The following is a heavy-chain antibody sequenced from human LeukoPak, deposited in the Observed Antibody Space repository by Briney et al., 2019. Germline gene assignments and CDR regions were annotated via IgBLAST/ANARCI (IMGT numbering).Heavy chain of an antibody. CDR1: GASMTSYY. V-gene: IGHV4-59*01. J-gene: IGHJ6*03. Sequence: SETLSLTCTVSGASMTSYYWSWVRQPPGKGLEWIGYIYHSGTSKYNPSLQSRVAMSVDTSKNQISLKVRSVTSADTAVYYCARGYDYRRYYYMDVWGKGTTVTVSS. D-gene: IGHD4-11*01. CDR2: IYHSGTS. CDR3: ARGYDYRRYYYMDV.